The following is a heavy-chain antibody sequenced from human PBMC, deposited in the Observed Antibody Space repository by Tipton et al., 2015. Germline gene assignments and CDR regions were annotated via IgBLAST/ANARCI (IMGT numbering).Heavy chain of an antibody. CDR1: GGSINSYY. CDR2: IYYSGST. D-gene: IGHD3-16*02. V-gene: IGHV4-59*01. CDR3: ARHFKFGGVIAFDF. J-gene: IGHJ4*01. Sequence: GLVKPSETLSLTCTVSGGSINSYYWSWIRQPAGKGLDWIGYIYYSGSTNYNPSLKSRVTISVDTSKNQFSLNLNSVTAADTAVYYCARHFKFGGVIAFDFWGQGTLLTVSS.